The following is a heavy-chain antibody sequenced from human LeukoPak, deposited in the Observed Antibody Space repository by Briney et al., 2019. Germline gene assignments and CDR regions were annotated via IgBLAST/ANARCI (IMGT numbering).Heavy chain of an antibody. CDR2: VYYSGST. J-gene: IGHJ4*02. D-gene: IGHD1-26*01. CDR3: ARSFLPATEGEDY. V-gene: IGHV4-59*01. CDR1: GGSISSYY. Sequence: SETLSLTCTVFGGSISSYYWSWIRQPPGKGLEWIGYVYYSGSTNYNPSLKSRVTISVDTSKNQFSLKLSSVTAADTAVYYCARSFLPATEGEDYWGQGTLVTVSS.